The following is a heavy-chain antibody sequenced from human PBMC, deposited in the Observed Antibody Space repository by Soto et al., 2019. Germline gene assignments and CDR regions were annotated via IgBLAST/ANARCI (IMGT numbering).Heavy chain of an antibody. Sequence: QVQLQQWGAGLLKPSETLSLTCAVYGGSFSGYYWSWIRQPPGKGLEWIGEINHSGSTNYNPSLKSRVTISVDTSKNQFSLKLSSVTAADTAVYYCARGGCSSTSCSGWFDPWGQGTLVTVSS. D-gene: IGHD2-2*01. CDR2: INHSGST. V-gene: IGHV4-34*01. J-gene: IGHJ5*02. CDR1: GGSFSGYY. CDR3: ARGGCSSTSCSGWFDP.